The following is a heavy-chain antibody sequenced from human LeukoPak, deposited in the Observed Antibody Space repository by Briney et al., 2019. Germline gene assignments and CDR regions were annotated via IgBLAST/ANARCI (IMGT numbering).Heavy chain of an antibody. CDR2: ISFDGSVQ. CDR3: AEQLGLGNNYLDY. CDR1: GFTFSNFG. Sequence: PGTSLRLSCAASGFTFSNFGVHWVRQAPGKGLEWVAVISFDGSVQYYADAVQGRFTISRDNSKNTLYLQMDSLRTEDTAVYFCAEQLGLGNNYLDYWGQGTLATVSS. J-gene: IGHJ4*02. V-gene: IGHV3-30*03. D-gene: IGHD1-1*01.